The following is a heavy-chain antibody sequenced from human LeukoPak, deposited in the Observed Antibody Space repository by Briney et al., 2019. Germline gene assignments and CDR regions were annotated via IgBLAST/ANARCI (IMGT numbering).Heavy chain of an antibody. J-gene: IGHJ4*02. CDR2: IYYSGTT. Sequence: SETLSLTCTVSGGSISPYYWSWIRQPPGKGLEWIGYIYYSGTTNYTPSLKSRLTISVDTSKNQFSLKLSSVTAADTAVYYCARRYGSGDYFDYWGQGTLVTVS. CDR3: ARRYGSGDYFDY. D-gene: IGHD3-10*01. V-gene: IGHV4-59*01. CDR1: GGSISPYY.